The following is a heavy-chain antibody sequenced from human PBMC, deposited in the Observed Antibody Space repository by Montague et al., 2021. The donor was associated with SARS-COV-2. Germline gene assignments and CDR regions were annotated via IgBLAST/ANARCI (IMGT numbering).Heavy chain of an antibody. CDR2: TYYRSKWYN. D-gene: IGHD1-26*01. CDR1: GDSVCRNSAA. Sequence: CAISGDSVCRNSAAWSWIRQSPSRGLEWLRRTYYRSKWYNDYAVSVKSRITINPDTSKNQISLQLNSVTPEDTAVYYCARTSASSDYWGQGTLVTVSS. V-gene: IGHV6-1*01. J-gene: IGHJ4*02. CDR3: ARTSASSDY.